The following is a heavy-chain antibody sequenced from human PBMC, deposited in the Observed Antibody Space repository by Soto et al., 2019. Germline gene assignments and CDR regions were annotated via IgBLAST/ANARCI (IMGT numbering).Heavy chain of an antibody. J-gene: IGHJ5*02. CDR3: ARGAATVTPGWFDP. D-gene: IGHD4-17*01. CDR2: IYHSGST. CDR1: GYSISSGYY. Sequence: SETLSLTCAVSGYSISSGYYWGWIRQPPGKGLEWIASIYHSGSTYYNPSLKSRVTISVDTSKNQFSLRLSSVTAADTAVYYCARGAATVTPGWFDPWGQGTLVTVSS. V-gene: IGHV4-38-2*01.